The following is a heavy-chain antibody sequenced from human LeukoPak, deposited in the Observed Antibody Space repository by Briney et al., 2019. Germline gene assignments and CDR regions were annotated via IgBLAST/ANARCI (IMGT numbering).Heavy chain of an antibody. CDR2: MNPNSGNT. CDR3: ARAWYSSSSYGY. CDR1: GYTFTSYD. J-gene: IGHJ4*02. D-gene: IGHD6-6*01. Sequence: ASVKVSCKASGYTFTSYDINWVRQATGQGLEWMGWMNPNSGNTGYAQKFQGRVTMTRNTPISTAYMELSSLRSEDTAVYYCARAWYSSSSYGYWGQGTLVTVSS. V-gene: IGHV1-8*01.